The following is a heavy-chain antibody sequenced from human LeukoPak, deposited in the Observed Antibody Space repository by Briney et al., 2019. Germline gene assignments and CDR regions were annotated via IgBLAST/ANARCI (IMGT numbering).Heavy chain of an antibody. Sequence: SETLSLTCTVSGYSISSGYYWGWIRPPPGKGLEWIGSIYHSGSTYYNPSLKSRVTISVDTSKNQFSLKLSSVTVADTAVYYCARGSVAVGEYYFDYWGQGTLVTVSS. CDR3: ARGSVAVGEYYFDY. J-gene: IGHJ4*02. CDR2: IYHSGST. CDR1: GYSISSGYY. D-gene: IGHD6-19*01. V-gene: IGHV4-38-2*02.